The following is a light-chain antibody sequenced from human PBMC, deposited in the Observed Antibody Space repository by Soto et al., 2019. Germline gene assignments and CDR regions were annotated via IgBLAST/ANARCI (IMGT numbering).Light chain of an antibody. J-gene: IGKJ4*01. CDR3: QQYNSLVLT. CDR1: QSISSW. V-gene: IGKV1-5*01. Sequence: IQMPQSPSTLSASVGDRVTITCLASQSISSWLAWYQQKPGKAPKLLIYDASSLESGVPSRFSGSGSGTEFTLTISSLQPDDFATYYCQQYNSLVLTFGGGTKVDIK. CDR2: DAS.